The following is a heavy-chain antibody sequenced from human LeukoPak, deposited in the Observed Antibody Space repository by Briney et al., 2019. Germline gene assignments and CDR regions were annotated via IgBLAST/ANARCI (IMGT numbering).Heavy chain of an antibody. Sequence: SVKVSCKASGGTFSSYAISWVRQAPGQGLEWMGGIIPIFGTANYAQKFQGRVTITADESTSTAYMELSSLRSEDTAVYYCARDGEDGYPYNWFDPWGQGTLVTVSS. D-gene: IGHD5-24*01. J-gene: IGHJ5*02. V-gene: IGHV1-69*13. CDR2: IIPIFGTA. CDR3: ARDGEDGYPYNWFDP. CDR1: GGTFSSYA.